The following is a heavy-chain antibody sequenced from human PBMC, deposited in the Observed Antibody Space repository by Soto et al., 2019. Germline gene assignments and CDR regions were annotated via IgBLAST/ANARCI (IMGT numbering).Heavy chain of an antibody. CDR3: ARQLVLWLGSSYYYGMDV. CDR1: GGSISSSSYY. Sequence: QLQLQESGPGLVKPSETLSLTCTVSGGSISSSSYYWGWTRQPPGKGLEWIGSIYYSGSTYYNPSLKSRVTISVDTSKNQFSLKLSSVTAADTAVYYCARQLVLWLGSSYYYGMDVWGQGTTVTVSS. J-gene: IGHJ6*02. CDR2: IYYSGST. V-gene: IGHV4-39*01. D-gene: IGHD3-10*01.